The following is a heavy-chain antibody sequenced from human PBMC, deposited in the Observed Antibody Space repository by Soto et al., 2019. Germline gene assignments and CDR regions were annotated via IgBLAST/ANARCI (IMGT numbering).Heavy chain of an antibody. D-gene: IGHD5-18*01. CDR3: ARGANGYSYCDY. J-gene: IGHJ4*02. CDR2: ITRDGSST. V-gene: IGHV3-74*01. Sequence: EVQLVESGGGLVQPGGSLRLSCAASGFSLSDYWMHWVRQAPGEGLVWLSRITRDGSSTNYADSVKGRFTISRDNAKNTWYLQVNSLRGEDTAVYYCARGANGYSYCDYGGQGTLVTVSS. CDR1: GFSLSDYW.